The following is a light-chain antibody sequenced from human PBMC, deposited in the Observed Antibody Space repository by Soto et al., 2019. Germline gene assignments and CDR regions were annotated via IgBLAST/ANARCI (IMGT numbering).Light chain of an antibody. CDR3: QQYNTYSWT. CDR2: KAS. Sequence: DIQMTQFPSTLSASVGDRVTITCRASQRISNRLAWFQQKSGEAPKLLIYKASSLESGVPSRFSGSGSGTEFTLNISSLQPDDFATYYCQQYNTYSWTFGQGTKVEIK. V-gene: IGKV1-5*03. CDR1: QRISNR. J-gene: IGKJ1*01.